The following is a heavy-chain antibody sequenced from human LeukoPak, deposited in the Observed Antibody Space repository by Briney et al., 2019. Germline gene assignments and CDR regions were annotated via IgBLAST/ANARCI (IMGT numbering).Heavy chain of an antibody. CDR1: GGSFSGYY. V-gene: IGHV4-34*01. CDR3: ARNGATGGAFDI. J-gene: IGHJ3*02. CDR2: SNHSEDT. D-gene: IGHD4-17*01. Sequence: SETLSLTCAVYGGSFSGYYWSWIRLPPGKGLEWIGESNHSEDTNYNPSLKSRVTISVDTSKNQFSLKLSSVTAADTAVYYCARNGATGGAFDIWGQGTMVTVSS.